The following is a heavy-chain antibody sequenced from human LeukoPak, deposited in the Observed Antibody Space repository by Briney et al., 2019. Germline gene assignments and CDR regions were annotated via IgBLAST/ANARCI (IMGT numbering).Heavy chain of an antibody. J-gene: IGHJ5*02. Sequence: ASVKVSCRVSGYTFTGYYMHWARQAPGQGLEWMGWINPNSGGTNYAEKFQGRVTMTRDTSISTAYMELSRLRSDDTAVYYCARSYSSSSPWIDPWGQGTLVTVSS. V-gene: IGHV1-2*02. CDR1: GYTFTGYY. CDR2: INPNSGGT. D-gene: IGHD6-6*01. CDR3: ARSYSSSSPWIDP.